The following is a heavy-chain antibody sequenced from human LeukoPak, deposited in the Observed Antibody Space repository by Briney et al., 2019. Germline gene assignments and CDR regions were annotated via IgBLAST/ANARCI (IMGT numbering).Heavy chain of an antibody. CDR1: GFTFSNYG. CDR3: ARDAYGMDV. V-gene: IGHV3-33*01. J-gene: IGHJ6*02. CDR2: IWYDGSNK. Sequence: GGSLSLSCAASGFTFSNYGMHWVRQAPGKGLEWVAVIWYDGSNKYYADPVKGRFTISRDNSKNTLYLQMNSLRAEDTAVYYCARDAYGMDVWGQGTTVTVSS.